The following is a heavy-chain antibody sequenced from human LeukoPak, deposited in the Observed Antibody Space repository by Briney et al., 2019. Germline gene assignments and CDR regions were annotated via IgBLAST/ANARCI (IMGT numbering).Heavy chain of an antibody. CDR3: ARVQYSGSCNYAFDI. CDR2: MNPNSGYT. J-gene: IGHJ3*02. D-gene: IGHD1-26*01. V-gene: IGHV1-8*01. CDR1: GYTFTSYD. Sequence: ASVKVSCKASGYTFTSYDITWVRQATGQGLEWMGWMNPNSGYTGYAQKFQGRVTMTRNTSISTAYMELSSLRSEDTAVYYCARVQYSGSCNYAFDIWGQGTMVTVSS.